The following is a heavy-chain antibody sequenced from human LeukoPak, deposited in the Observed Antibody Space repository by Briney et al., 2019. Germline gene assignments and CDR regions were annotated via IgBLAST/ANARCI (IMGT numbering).Heavy chain of an antibody. CDR1: GGSISSGSYY. CDR3: ARHSRGVSSSELDY. Sequence: SQTLSLTCTVSGGSISSGSYYWSWIRQPAGKGLEWIGRIYTSGSTNYNPSLTNRVTISVDTSKNQFSLNLSSVTAADTAVYYCARHSRGVSSSELDYWGQGTLVTVSS. V-gene: IGHV4-61*02. CDR2: IYTSGST. D-gene: IGHD6-6*01. J-gene: IGHJ4*02.